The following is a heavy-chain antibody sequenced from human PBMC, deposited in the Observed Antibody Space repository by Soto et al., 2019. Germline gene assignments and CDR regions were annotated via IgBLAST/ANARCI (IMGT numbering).Heavy chain of an antibody. J-gene: IGHJ3*02. D-gene: IGHD4-17*01. Sequence: EVQLLESGGGLVQPGGSLRLSCAASGLTFSNYALTWVRQAPGKGLEWVSAISGSGVRTEYADSVKGRFTISRDNSKNTLYLQMNSLRAEDTAVYYYAKDPNGDHIGAFDMWGQGTMVTISS. V-gene: IGHV3-23*01. CDR3: AKDPNGDHIGAFDM. CDR2: ISGSGVRT. CDR1: GLTFSNYA.